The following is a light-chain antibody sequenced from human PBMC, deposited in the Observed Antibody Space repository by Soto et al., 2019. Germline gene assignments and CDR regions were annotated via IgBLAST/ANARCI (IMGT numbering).Light chain of an antibody. V-gene: IGLV2-14*01. CDR3: SSYTSSSILYD. CDR2: DVS. J-gene: IGLJ1*01. CDR1: SSDVGGYNY. Sequence: QSVLTQPASVSGSPGQSITISCTGTSSDVGGYNYVSWYQQHPGKAPKLMIYDVSNRPSGVSNRFSGSKSGNTASLTISGLQAEDEAASYCSSYTSSSILYDFGTGTKVTVL.